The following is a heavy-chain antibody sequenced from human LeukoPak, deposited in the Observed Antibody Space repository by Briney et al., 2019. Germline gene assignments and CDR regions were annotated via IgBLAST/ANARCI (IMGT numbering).Heavy chain of an antibody. Sequence: ASVKVSCKASGYTFTSYAMHWVRQAPGQRLEWMGWINAGNGNTKYSQKFQGRGTITRDTSASTAYMELSSLRSEDTAVYYCARSWALRFLETDVDFDYWGQGTLVTVSS. CDR3: ARSWALRFLETDVDFDY. CDR2: INAGNGNT. CDR1: GYTFTSYA. D-gene: IGHD3-3*01. J-gene: IGHJ4*02. V-gene: IGHV1-3*01.